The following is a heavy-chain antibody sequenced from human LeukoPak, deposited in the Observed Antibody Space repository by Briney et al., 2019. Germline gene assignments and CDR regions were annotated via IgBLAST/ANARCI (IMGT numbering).Heavy chain of an antibody. Sequence: ASVKVSCKTSGYTFTSYGISWVRQAPGQGLEWMGRISAYNGNTNYAQKLQGRVTMTTDTSTSTAYMELRSLRSDDTAVYYCARDWSGSSYTTNYYFDYWGQGTLVTVSS. CDR3: ARDWSGSSYTTNYYFDY. D-gene: IGHD1-26*01. CDR2: ISAYNGNT. V-gene: IGHV1-18*01. CDR1: GYTFTSYG. J-gene: IGHJ4*02.